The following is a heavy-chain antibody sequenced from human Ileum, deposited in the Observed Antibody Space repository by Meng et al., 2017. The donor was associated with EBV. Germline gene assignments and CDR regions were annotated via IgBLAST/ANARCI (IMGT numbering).Heavy chain of an antibody. CDR1: GYTFTRYP. CDR3: ASRPGFNIGPFDF. V-gene: IGHV1-3*04. J-gene: IGHJ4*02. Sequence: VHFRHSGDAVKKPGASVKLSCKASGYTFTRYPIHWVRHAPGQRPEWMGWINTDNGETEFSQKFQGRVTITRDTSATTAYMELISLRSEDTAVYYCASRPGFNIGPFDFWGQGTLVTVSS. D-gene: IGHD3/OR15-3a*01. CDR2: INTDNGET.